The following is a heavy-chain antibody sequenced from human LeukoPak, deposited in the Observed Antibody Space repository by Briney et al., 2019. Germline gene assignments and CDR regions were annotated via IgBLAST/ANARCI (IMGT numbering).Heavy chain of an antibody. CDR1: GFSLDNSA. Sequence: GGSLRLSCAAPGFSLDNSALSWVRQAPGKGRQWVSSITDSGRSTDYADSVKGRFTISRDNSKNTMYLHINSLTAGDTAVYYCAKHPGPYGGNPFNLWGQGTLVTVSS. J-gene: IGHJ5*02. CDR2: ITDSGRST. CDR3: AKHPGPYGGNPFNL. V-gene: IGHV3-23*01. D-gene: IGHD4/OR15-4a*01.